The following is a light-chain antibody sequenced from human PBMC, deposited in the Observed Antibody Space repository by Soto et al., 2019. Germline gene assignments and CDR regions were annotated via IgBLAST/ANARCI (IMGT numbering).Light chain of an antibody. V-gene: IGKV1-12*01. CDR3: QQGNSFPRT. CDR2: AAS. J-gene: IGKJ5*01. Sequence: DIQMTQSPSSLSASVGDRVTITCRASQGISSWLDWYQQKPGKAPKLLIYAASSLQSGVPSRFSGSGSGTDFTLTIGSLQPEDFATYYCQQGNSFPRTFGQGTRLEIK. CDR1: QGISSW.